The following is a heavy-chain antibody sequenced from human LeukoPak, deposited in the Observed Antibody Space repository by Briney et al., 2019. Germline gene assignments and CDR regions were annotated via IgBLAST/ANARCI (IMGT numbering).Heavy chain of an antibody. D-gene: IGHD4-17*01. CDR3: ARQGYGDYWADYYGMEV. V-gene: IGHV4-59*08. J-gene: IGHJ6*02. Sequence: SETLSLTCTVSGGSISSYYWSWIRQPPGKGLEWIGYIYYSGSTNYNPSLKSRVTISVDTSKNQFSLKLSSVTAADTAVYYCARQGYGDYWADYYGMEVWGQGTTVTVSS. CDR1: GGSISSYY. CDR2: IYYSGST.